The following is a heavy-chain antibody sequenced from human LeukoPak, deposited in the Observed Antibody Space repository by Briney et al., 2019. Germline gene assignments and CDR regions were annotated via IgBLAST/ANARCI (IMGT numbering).Heavy chain of an antibody. Sequence: ASVKVPCKASGYSFSDFHIHWVRQAPGQGLEWMGWINPKSGATTYAERFRGRVTMTRDTSLNTVYLELASLYSDDTAVFYCARDYSDGHNRRDAFDLWGQGTTLIVSS. CDR3: ARDYSDGHNRRDAFDL. CDR1: GYSFSDFH. CDR2: INPKSGAT. D-gene: IGHD5-18*01. V-gene: IGHV1-2*02. J-gene: IGHJ3*01.